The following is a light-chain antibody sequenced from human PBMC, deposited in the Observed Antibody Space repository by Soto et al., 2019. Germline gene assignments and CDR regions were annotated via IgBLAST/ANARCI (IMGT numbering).Light chain of an antibody. CDR2: AAS. Sequence: DIQMTQSHSTLSASVGDRFAITCRATQGISSWLAWYQQKPGKAPKLLIYAASSLQSGVPSRFSGSGSGTDFTLTINNLQPEDFATYYCQQANSFPRTFGPGTKVDTK. CDR3: QQANSFPRT. CDR1: QGISSW. J-gene: IGKJ3*01. V-gene: IGKV1-12*01.